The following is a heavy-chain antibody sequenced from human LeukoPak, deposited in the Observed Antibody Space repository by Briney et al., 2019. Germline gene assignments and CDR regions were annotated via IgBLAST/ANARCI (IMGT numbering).Heavy chain of an antibody. D-gene: IGHD5-18*01. CDR1: GYTFTSYG. V-gene: IGHV1-18*01. CDR3: ARSGYSYGIYYYYYMDV. J-gene: IGHJ6*03. CDR2: ISAYNGNT. Sequence: GASVKVSCKASGYTFTSYGISWVRQAPGQGLEWMGWISAYNGNTNYAQKLQGRVTMTTDTSTSTAYMELRSLRADYTAVYYCARSGYSYGIYYYYYMDVWGKGTTVTVSS.